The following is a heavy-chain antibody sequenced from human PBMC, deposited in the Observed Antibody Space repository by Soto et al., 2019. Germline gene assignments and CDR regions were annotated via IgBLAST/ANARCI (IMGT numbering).Heavy chain of an antibody. CDR3: ARGEGRQYYFDY. J-gene: IGHJ4*02. Sequence: SVKVSCKASGGTFSSNPISWMRQAPGQGLEWMGGTIPTFGAGSYAQRFQGRLTITADKSTNTAYMELSSLRPEDTAVYYCARGEGRQYYFDYWGQGTLVTVSS. CDR1: GGTFSSNP. CDR2: TIPTFGAG. V-gene: IGHV1-69*06. D-gene: IGHD1-26*01.